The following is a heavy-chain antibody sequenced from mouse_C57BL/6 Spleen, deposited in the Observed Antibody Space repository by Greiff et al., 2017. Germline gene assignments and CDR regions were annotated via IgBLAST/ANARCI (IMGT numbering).Heavy chain of an antibody. Sequence: VQLQQSVAELVRPGASVKLSCTASGFNIKDTDMHWVKQRPEKGLEWIGRIDPASGKTKYAPKFQGKATITADTSSNTAYLQLSSLTAEDTAIYYGASLPSYWGQGTTLTFSS. CDR1: GFNIKDTD. J-gene: IGHJ2*01. D-gene: IGHD2-10*02. V-gene: IGHV14-3*01. CDR2: IDPASGKT. CDR3: ASLPSY.